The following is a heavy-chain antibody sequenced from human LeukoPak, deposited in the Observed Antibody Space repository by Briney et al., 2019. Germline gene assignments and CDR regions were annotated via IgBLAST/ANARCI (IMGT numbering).Heavy chain of an antibody. CDR2: INHSGST. Sequence: SETLSLTCAVYGGSLSGYYWSWIRQPPGKGLEWIGEINHSGSTNYNPSLKSRVTISVDTSKNQFSLKLSSVTAADTAVYYCARGLYNYDSSALDYWGQGTLVTVSS. J-gene: IGHJ4*02. V-gene: IGHV4-34*01. D-gene: IGHD3-22*01. CDR1: GGSLSGYY. CDR3: ARGLYNYDSSALDY.